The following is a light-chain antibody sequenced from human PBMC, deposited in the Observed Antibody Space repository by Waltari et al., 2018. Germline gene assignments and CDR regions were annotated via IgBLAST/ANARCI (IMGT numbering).Light chain of an antibody. CDR3: QQYNNWRT. CDR1: QSISRN. Sequence: LMTHSPATLSASPGERATLSCRASQSISRNLAWYQQKPGQAPRLLIYGASTRAPGVPARFSGSGSGTEFTLSISSLQSEDFAVYYCQQYNNWRTFGQGTKLEI. CDR2: GAS. J-gene: IGKJ2*01. V-gene: IGKV3-15*01.